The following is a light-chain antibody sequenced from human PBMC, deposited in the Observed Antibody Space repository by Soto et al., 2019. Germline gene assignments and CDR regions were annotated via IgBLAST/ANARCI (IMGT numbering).Light chain of an antibody. Sequence: DIQLTQSPSFLSASVGDRVTITCRASQGISSYLAWYQQEPGKAPKLLIHAASTLQSGVPSRFSGSGSGTDFTLTISSLQPEDFATYYCQQLNTYPLTFGGGTKVEIK. CDR1: QGISSY. J-gene: IGKJ4*01. CDR3: QQLNTYPLT. V-gene: IGKV1-9*01. CDR2: AAS.